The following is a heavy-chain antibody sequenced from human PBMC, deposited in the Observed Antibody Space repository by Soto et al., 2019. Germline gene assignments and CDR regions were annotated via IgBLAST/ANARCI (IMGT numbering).Heavy chain of an antibody. CDR1: GGTFSSYT. CDR2: IIPILGIA. V-gene: IGHV1-69*02. J-gene: IGHJ4*02. Sequence: QVQLVQSGAEVKKPGSSVKVSCKASGGTFSSYTISWVRQAPGQGLEWMGRIIPILGIANYAQKFQGRVTITADKATSTAYMELSSLRSEDTAVYYCARSGVATNADYWGQGTLVTVSS. D-gene: IGHD2-15*01. CDR3: ARSGVATNADY.